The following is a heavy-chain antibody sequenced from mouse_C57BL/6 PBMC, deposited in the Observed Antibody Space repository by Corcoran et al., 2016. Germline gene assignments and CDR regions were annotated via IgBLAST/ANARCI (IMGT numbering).Heavy chain of an antibody. J-gene: IGHJ3*01. D-gene: IGHD1-1*01. V-gene: IGHV9-3*01. CDR1: GYTFTTYG. CDR3: AIEGVYYGKGAWFAY. CDR2: INTYSGVP. Sequence: QIQLVQSGPELKKPGETVKISCTASGYTFTTYGMSWVKQAPGKGLKWMGWINTYSGVPTYADDFKGRFAFSLETSASTAYLQINNLKNEDTATYFCAIEGVYYGKGAWFAYWGQGTLVTVSA.